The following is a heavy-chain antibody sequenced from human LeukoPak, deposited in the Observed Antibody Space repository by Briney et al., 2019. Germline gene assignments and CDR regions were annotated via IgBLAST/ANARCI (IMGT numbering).Heavy chain of an antibody. Sequence: SETLSLTCTVSGGSISSSSYYWCWIRQRPGKGLEWIGSIYYSGSTYYNPSLKSRVTISVDTSKNQFSLKLSSVTAADTAVYYCARHVGYCSSTSCYLDAFDIWGQGTMVTVSS. CDR3: ARHVGYCSSTSCYLDAFDI. D-gene: IGHD2-2*01. J-gene: IGHJ3*02. CDR1: GGSISSSSYY. V-gene: IGHV4-39*01. CDR2: IYYSGST.